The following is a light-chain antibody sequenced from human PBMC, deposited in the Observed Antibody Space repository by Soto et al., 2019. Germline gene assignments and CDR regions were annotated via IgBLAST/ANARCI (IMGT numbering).Light chain of an antibody. Sequence: TLSGSVVDRVTITCRASQTISSWLAWYQQKPGKAPKLLIYKASTLKSGVPSRFIGSGYATDFSLTISSLQPEDFATYYCQQTYKNSWTFGPGTKVDIK. J-gene: IGKJ3*01. CDR3: QQTYKNSWT. CDR1: QTISSW. CDR2: KAS. V-gene: IGKV1-5*03.